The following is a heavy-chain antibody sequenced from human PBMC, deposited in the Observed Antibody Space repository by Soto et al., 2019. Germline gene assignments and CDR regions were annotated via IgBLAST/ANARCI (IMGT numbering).Heavy chain of an antibody. CDR1: GFTFSSYG. CDR2: ISYDGSNK. D-gene: IGHD6-13*01. Sequence: GGSLRLSCAASGFTFSSYGMHWVRQAPGKGLEWVAIISYDGSNKYYADSVKGRFTISRDNSKNTLYLQMNSLRAEDTAVYYCARGLRRYSSSWVNDAFDIWSQGTMVTVSS. V-gene: IGHV3-30*03. J-gene: IGHJ3*02. CDR3: ARGLRRYSSSWVNDAFDI.